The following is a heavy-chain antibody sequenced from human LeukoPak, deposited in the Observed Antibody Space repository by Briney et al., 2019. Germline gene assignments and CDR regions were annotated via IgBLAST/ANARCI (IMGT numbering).Heavy chain of an antibody. CDR1: GGSISSGSYY. V-gene: IGHV4-61*02. CDR2: IDTSGST. D-gene: IGHD4-17*01. CDR3: ARAPDYGLVDY. Sequence: SQTLSLTCTVSGGSISSGSYYWSWIRQPAGKGLEWIGRIDTSGSTNYNPSLKSRVTMSADTSKKQFSLKLSSVTAADAAVYYCARAPDYGLVDYWGQGTLVTVSS. J-gene: IGHJ4*02.